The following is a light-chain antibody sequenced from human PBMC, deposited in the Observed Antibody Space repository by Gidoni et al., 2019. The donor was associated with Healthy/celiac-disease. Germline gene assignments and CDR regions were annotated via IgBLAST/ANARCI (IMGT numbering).Light chain of an antibody. V-gene: IGKV3-20*01. Sequence: IVLTQSPGTLSLSPGERATLSCRASQSVSSSYLAWYQQKPGQAPRLLIYGASSRATGIPDRFSSSGSGTDFTLTISRLEPEDFAVYYCQQFGSSPFTFGPXTKVDIK. CDR1: QSVSSSY. CDR3: QQFGSSPFT. J-gene: IGKJ3*01. CDR2: GAS.